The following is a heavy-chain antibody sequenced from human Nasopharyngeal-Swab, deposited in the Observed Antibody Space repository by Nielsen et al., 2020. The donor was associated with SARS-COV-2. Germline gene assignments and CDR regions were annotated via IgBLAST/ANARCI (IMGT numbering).Heavy chain of an antibody. CDR1: GDTLSTYA. J-gene: IGHJ4*02. Sequence: ASVKVSCKASGDTLSTYAMYWVRQAPGQRPECMGGINAGRGNTYYSQKFQGRVRISRDTSANTVYMELSRLRSADTAVYYCARVPAVAASRIDYWGQGTLVTVSS. CDR2: INAGRGNT. CDR3: ARVPAVAASRIDY. D-gene: IGHD6-19*01. V-gene: IGHV1-3*01.